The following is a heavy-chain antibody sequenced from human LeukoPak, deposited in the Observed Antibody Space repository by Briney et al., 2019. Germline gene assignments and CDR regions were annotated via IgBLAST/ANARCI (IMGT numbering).Heavy chain of an antibody. CDR3: AKDRRGGPRWYGSAFDI. Sequence: PGGSLRLSCAASGFTFSSYWMHWVRQAPGKGLVWVSRINSDGIITSYADSVKGRFSISRDNAKNTLYLQMNSLRAEDTAVYYCAKDRRGGPRWYGSAFDIWGQGTMVTVSS. CDR2: INSDGIIT. J-gene: IGHJ3*02. CDR1: GFTFSSYW. V-gene: IGHV3-74*01. D-gene: IGHD6-13*01.